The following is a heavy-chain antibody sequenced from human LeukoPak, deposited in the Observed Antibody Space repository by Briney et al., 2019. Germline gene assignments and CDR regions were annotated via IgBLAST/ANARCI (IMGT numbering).Heavy chain of an antibody. CDR3: GRHASVDGNWPRRLDY. V-gene: IGHV4-39*01. CDR2: IYYSGST. CDR1: GGSISSSNYY. Sequence: SETLSLTCTVSGGSISSSNYYWAWIRQPPGKGLESIGNIYYSGSTYYKPSLKTRVTISVDTSKNQFSLKLTSVAAADTAVYYCGRHASVDGNWPRRLDYWGQGSLVTVSS. J-gene: IGHJ4*02. D-gene: IGHD6-19*01.